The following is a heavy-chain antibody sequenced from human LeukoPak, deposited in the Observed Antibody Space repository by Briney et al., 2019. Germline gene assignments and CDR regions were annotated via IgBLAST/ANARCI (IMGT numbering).Heavy chain of an antibody. CDR3: ARGSTMVRGVNLFDY. CDR2: INHSGST. D-gene: IGHD3-10*01. J-gene: IGHJ4*02. V-gene: IGHV4-34*01. CDR1: GGSVSGYS. Sequence: SETLSLTCAVYGGSVSGYSWSWIRQPAGKGLEWVGAINHSGSTTYNPSLKSRVTISVDTSKNQFSLKLSSVTAADTTVYYCARGSTMVRGVNLFDYWGQGTLVTVSS.